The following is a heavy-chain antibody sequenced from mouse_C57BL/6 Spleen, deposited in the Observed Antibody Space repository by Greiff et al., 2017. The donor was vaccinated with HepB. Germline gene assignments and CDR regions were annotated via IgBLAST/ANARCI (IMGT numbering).Heavy chain of an antibody. CDR2: IRSKSSNYAT. V-gene: IGHV10-3*01. CDR1: GFTFNTYA. CDR3: VREGYDCSYYAMDY. D-gene: IGHD2-3*01. J-gene: IGHJ4*01. Sequence: EVQLVESGGGLVQPKGSLKLSCAASGFTFNTYAMHWVRQAPGKGLEWVARIRSKSSNYATYYADSVNDRFTISRDDSQSMLYLQMNNRKTEDTAMYYCVREGYDCSYYAMDYWGQGTSVTVSS.